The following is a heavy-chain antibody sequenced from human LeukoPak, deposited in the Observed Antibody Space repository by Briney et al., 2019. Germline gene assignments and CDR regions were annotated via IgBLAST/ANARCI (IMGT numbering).Heavy chain of an antibody. CDR3: GRDPKLGIRGYTYGYIDF. V-gene: IGHV1-18*01. D-gene: IGHD5-18*01. CDR1: GYSFTSNV. J-gene: IGHJ4*02. Sequence: ASVKVSCKASGYSFTSNVISWVRQAPGQGLEWMGWISAYNGNTNYAQKLQGRVTMTTDTSTSTAYMELRSLRSDDTAVYYCGRDPKLGIRGYTYGYIDFWGQGTLVTVAS. CDR2: ISAYNGNT.